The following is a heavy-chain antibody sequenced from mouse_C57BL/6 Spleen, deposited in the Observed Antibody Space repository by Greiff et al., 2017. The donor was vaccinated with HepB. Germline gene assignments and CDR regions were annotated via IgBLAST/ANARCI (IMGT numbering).Heavy chain of an antibody. CDR1: GYTFTSYW. V-gene: IGHV1-61*01. Sequence: QVQLQQPGAELVRPGSSVKLSCKASGYTFTSYWMDWVKQRPGQGLEWIGNIYPSDSETHYNQKFKDTATLTVDKSSSTAYMHLSSLTSEDSAVYYCARGYDNPYAMDYWGQGTSVTVSS. CDR3: ARGYDNPYAMDY. CDR2: IYPSDSET. J-gene: IGHJ4*01. D-gene: IGHD2-10*02.